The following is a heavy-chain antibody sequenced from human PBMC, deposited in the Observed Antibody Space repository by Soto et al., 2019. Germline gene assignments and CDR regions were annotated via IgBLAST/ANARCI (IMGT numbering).Heavy chain of an antibody. D-gene: IGHD6-13*01. CDR2: IYYSGST. J-gene: IGHJ6*02. CDR1: GGSISSYY. CDR3: ASQSSSWYYYGMDV. Sequence: SETLSLTCTVSGGSISSYYWSWIRQPPGKGLEWIGYIYYSGSTNYNPSLKSRVTISVDTSKNQFSLKLSSVTAADTAVYYCASQSSSWYYYGMDVWGQGTTVTVSS. V-gene: IGHV4-59*01.